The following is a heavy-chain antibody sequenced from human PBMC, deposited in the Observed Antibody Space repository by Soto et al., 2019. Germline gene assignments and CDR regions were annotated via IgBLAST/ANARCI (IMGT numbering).Heavy chain of an antibody. CDR2: TYYRSRWNT. Sequence: SQTLSLTCVISGDSVSSNSVAWNWIRQSPSRGLEWLGRTYYRSRWNTDFAPSVKSRITINPDTSKNQLSLQMNSVTPGDTAVYFCAREGSDSSGWFDSWGQGTLVTVSS. V-gene: IGHV6-1*01. CDR3: AREGSDSSGWFDS. D-gene: IGHD6-19*01. CDR1: GDSVSSNSVA. J-gene: IGHJ5*01.